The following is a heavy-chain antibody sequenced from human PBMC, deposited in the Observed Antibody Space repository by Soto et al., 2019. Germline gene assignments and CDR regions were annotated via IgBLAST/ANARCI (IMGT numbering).Heavy chain of an antibody. D-gene: IGHD6-19*01. CDR2: IYHSGST. Sequence: SETLSLTCAVSSGSISSSNWWSWVRQPPGKGLEWIGEIYHSGSTNYNPFLKSRVTISVDKSKNQFSLKLSSVTAADTAVYYCARGAVAGTVYFDYWGQGTLVTVSS. CDR1: SGSISSSNW. CDR3: ARGAVAGTVYFDY. J-gene: IGHJ4*02. V-gene: IGHV4-4*02.